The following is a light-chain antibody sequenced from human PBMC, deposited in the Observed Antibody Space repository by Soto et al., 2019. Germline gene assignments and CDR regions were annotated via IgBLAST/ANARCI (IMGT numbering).Light chain of an antibody. J-gene: IGLJ2*01. V-gene: IGLV1-47*01. CDR3: AAWDDSLSGPV. Sequence: QPVLTQPPSASGTPGQRVTISCSGSSSNIGSNPVYWYQQLPGAAPKLLIYRNDQRPSGVPDRFSGSKSGTSASLAISGLRSEDEADYYCAAWDDSLSGPVFGGGTKLTVL. CDR1: SSNIGSNP. CDR2: RND.